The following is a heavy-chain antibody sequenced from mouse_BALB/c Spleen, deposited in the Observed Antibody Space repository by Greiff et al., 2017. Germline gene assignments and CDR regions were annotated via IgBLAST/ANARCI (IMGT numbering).Heavy chain of an antibody. D-gene: IGHD2-4*01. CDR1: GYTFTSYW. Sequence: QVQLQQPGAELVKPGASVKLSCKASGYTFTSYWMHWVKQRPGQGLEWIGEINPSNGRTNYNEKFKSKATLTVDKSSSTAYMQLSSLTNEDSAVYYCTSITTRAMDYWGQGTSVTVSS. J-gene: IGHJ4*01. CDR2: INPSNGRT. CDR3: TSITTRAMDY. V-gene: IGHV1S81*02.